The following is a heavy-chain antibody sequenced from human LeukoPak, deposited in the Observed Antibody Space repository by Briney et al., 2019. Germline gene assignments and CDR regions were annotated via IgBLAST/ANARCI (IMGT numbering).Heavy chain of an antibody. CDR1: GFSFSTQR. V-gene: IGHV3-74*01. CDR2: ISDGGRTT. Sequence: PGGSLRLSCAASGFSFSTQRMHWVRQAPGKGLVWVSRISDGGRTTTYADSVKGRFTISRDNAKNTLYLQMNGLRAEDTAVYYCSRSAYYDGSGNYYDYWGQGTLVTVSS. J-gene: IGHJ4*02. D-gene: IGHD3-22*01. CDR3: SRSAYYDGSGNYYDY.